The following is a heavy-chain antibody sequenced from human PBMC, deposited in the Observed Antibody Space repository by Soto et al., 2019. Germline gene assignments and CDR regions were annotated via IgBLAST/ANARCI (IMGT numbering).Heavy chain of an antibody. CDR1: GFTFSSYA. CDR3: AKPFYYGSAGYFNGDF. D-gene: IGHD3-10*01. Sequence: EVQLLESGGGLVQPGGSLRLSCAASGFTFSSYAMSWVRQAPGKGLEWVSAISGSSGSTYYADSVKGRFTISRDNSKNTLYLQMNSLRAEDSALYSCAKPFYYGSAGYFNGDFWGQGNLVTVSS. V-gene: IGHV3-23*01. CDR2: ISGSSGST. J-gene: IGHJ4*02.